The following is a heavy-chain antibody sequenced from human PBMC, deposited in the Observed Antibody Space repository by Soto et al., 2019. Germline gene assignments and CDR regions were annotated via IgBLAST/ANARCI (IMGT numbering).Heavy chain of an antibody. CDR1: GYTFTNYG. V-gene: IGHV1-18*01. J-gene: IGHJ4*02. Sequence: QVQLVQSGAEVKKPGASVKVACRASGYTFTNYGISWVRQAPGQGLEWMGWINANNGNTNYAQTLQGRVTMTTDTSTSTGYMELRSLRSDDTAVYYCARDTMTGYLQFDYWGQGTRVTVSS. CDR3: ARDTMTGYLQFDY. D-gene: IGHD3-9*01. CDR2: INANNGNT.